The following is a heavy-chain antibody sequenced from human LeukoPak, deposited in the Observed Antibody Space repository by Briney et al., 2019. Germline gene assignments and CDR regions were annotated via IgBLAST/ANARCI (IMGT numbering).Heavy chain of an antibody. CDR3: AKVGTMIVAHDY. Sequence: SETLSLTCTVSGYSISSGYYWGWIRQPPGKGLEWIGSIYHSGSTYYNPSLKSRVTISVDTSKNQFSLKLSSVTAADTAVYYCAKVGTMIVAHDYWGQGTLVTVSS. D-gene: IGHD3-22*01. CDR1: GYSISSGYY. J-gene: IGHJ4*02. V-gene: IGHV4-38-2*02. CDR2: IYHSGST.